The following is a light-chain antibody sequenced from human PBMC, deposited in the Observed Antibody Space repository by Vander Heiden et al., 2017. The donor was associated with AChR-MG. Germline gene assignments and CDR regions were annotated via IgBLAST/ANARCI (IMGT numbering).Light chain of an antibody. V-gene: IGLV1-40*01. J-gene: IGLJ2*01. CDR2: GNS. CDR3: QSYDSSLSGWV. CDR1: SANIGAGYD. Sequence: QSVLTQLPSVSGAPGQRSTIYCTGSSANIGAGYDVHWYQQLPGTAPKLLFYGNSNRPSGVPDRFSGSKSGTSASLAITGLQAEDEADYYCQSYDSSLSGWVFGGGTKLTVL.